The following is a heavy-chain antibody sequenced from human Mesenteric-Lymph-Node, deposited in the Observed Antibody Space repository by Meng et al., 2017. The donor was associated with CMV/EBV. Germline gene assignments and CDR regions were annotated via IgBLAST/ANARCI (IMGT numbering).Heavy chain of an antibody. Sequence: ASVKVSCKASGYTFISYDIIWVRQASGQGLEWMGWVNPNSGNTGYEQKFQGRVTMTRNTSISTAYMELSSLGSDDTAVYYCARDNLLRYCSSTSCYPTDYYGMDVWGQGTTVTVSS. D-gene: IGHD2-2*01. J-gene: IGHJ6*02. CDR3: ARDNLLRYCSSTSCYPTDYYGMDV. CDR2: VNPNSGNT. CDR1: GYTFISYD. V-gene: IGHV1-8*01.